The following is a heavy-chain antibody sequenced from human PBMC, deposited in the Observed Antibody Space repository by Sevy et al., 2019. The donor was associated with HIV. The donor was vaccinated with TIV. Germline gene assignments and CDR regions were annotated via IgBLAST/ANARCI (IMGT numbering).Heavy chain of an antibody. CDR3: ARGTDLWYFDY. V-gene: IGHV3-48*01. D-gene: IGHD4-17*01. CDR1: GFTCSSYS. J-gene: IGHJ4*02. Sequence: GGSLRLSCAASGFTCSSYSMSWVRQAPGKGLEWVSYISSSSSTIYYADSVKGRFTISRDNAKNSLYLQMNSLRAEDTAVYYCARGTDLWYFDYWGQGTLVTVSS. CDR2: ISSSSSTI.